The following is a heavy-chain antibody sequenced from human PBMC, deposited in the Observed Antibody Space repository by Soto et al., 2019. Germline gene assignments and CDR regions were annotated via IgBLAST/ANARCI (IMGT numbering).Heavy chain of an antibody. J-gene: IGHJ5*02. Sequence: QVQLVQSGAEVKKPGASVKVSCKASGYTFTGYYMHWVRQAPGQGLEWMGWINPNSGGTNYAQKFQGWVTMTRDTSISTAYMELSRLRSDDTAMYYCARGGMITFGGVIVIGWFDPWGQGTLVTVSS. CDR3: ARGGMITFGGVIVIGWFDP. D-gene: IGHD3-16*02. V-gene: IGHV1-2*04. CDR1: GYTFTGYY. CDR2: INPNSGGT.